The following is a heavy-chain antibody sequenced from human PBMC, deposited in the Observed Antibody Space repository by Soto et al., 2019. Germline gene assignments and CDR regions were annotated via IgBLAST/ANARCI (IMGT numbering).Heavy chain of an antibody. D-gene: IGHD5-18*01. CDR2: INHSGST. Sequence: PSETLSLTCAVYGGSFSGYYWSWIRQPPGKGLEWIGEINHSGSTNYNPSLKSRVTISVDTSKNHFSLKLSSVTAADTAVYYCARGKRGYSYGARRYYFDYWGQGTLVTVS. V-gene: IGHV4-34*01. CDR3: ARGKRGYSYGARRYYFDY. CDR1: GGSFSGYY. J-gene: IGHJ4*02.